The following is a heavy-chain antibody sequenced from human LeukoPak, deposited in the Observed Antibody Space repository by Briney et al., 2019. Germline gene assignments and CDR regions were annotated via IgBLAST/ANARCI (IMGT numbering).Heavy chain of an antibody. CDR2: ISYDGSNK. Sequence: GGSLRLSCAASGFTFSSYSMNWVRQAPGKGLEWVAVISYDGSNKYYADSVKGRFTISRDNSKNTLYLQMNSLRAEDTAVYYCAREDSPYQLPPLDYWGQGTLVTVSS. CDR3: AREDSPYQLPPLDY. D-gene: IGHD2-2*01. CDR1: GFTFSSYS. V-gene: IGHV3-30*03. J-gene: IGHJ4*02.